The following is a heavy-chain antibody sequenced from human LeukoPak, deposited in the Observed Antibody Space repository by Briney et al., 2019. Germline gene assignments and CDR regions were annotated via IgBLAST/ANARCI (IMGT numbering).Heavy chain of an antibody. CDR1: GSRFTSYW. D-gene: IGHD6-19*01. CDR2: INPGDSDT. CDR3: ARQYLSGHTDY. V-gene: IGHV5-51*01. J-gene: IGHJ4*02. Sequence: GESLKISCKVSGSRFTSYWIGWVRQMPGKGLEWMGIINPGDSDTTYSPSFQGQVTISADKSISIAYLQWTSLKASDTAMYYCARQYLSGHTDYWGQGTLVTVSS.